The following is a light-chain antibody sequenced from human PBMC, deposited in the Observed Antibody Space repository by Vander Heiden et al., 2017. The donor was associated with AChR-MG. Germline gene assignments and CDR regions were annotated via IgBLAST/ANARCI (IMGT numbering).Light chain of an antibody. J-gene: IGKJ4*01. Sequence: DIQLTQSPSFLSASVGDRVTITCRASQGISSYLAWYQQKPGMPPKLLIYAASTLQSGVPSRFSGSGSGTEFTLTISSLQPEDFATYHCQQLNSYPLTFAGGTKVEI. CDR3: QQLNSYPLT. V-gene: IGKV1-9*01. CDR1: QGISSY. CDR2: AAS.